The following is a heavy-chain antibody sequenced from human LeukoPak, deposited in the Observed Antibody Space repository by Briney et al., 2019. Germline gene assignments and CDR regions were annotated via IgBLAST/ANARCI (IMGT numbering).Heavy chain of an antibody. Sequence: GSSVKVSCKASGGTFSSYAISCVRQAPGQGLEWMGGIIPIFGTANYAQKFQGRVTITADESTSTAYMELSSLRSEDTAVYYCARGYCSSTSCYRLSWFDPWGQGTLVTVSS. CDR3: ARGYCSSTSCYRLSWFDP. D-gene: IGHD2-2*02. V-gene: IGHV1-69*01. CDR1: GGTFSSYA. CDR2: IIPIFGTA. J-gene: IGHJ5*02.